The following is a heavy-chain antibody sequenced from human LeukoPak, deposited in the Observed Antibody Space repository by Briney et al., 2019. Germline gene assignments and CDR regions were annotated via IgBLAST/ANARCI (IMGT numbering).Heavy chain of an antibody. J-gene: IGHJ4*02. CDR1: GGTFSSYA. V-gene: IGHV1-69*06. Sequence: SVKVSCKASGGTFSSYAISCVRQAPGQGLEWMGGIIPIFGTANYAQKFQGRVTITADKSTSTAYMELSSLRSEDTAVYYCARTGAYGSGSFSIMGTFDYWGQGTLVTLSS. D-gene: IGHD3-10*01. CDR2: IIPIFGTA. CDR3: ARTGAYGSGSFSIMGTFDY.